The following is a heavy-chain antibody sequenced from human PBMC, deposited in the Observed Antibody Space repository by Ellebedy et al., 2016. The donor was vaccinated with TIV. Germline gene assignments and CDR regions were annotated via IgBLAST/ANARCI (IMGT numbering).Heavy chain of an antibody. CDR2: IKSKTDGGTT. D-gene: IGHD1-26*01. V-gene: IGHV3-15*07. CDR3: TRLVRGSYFDY. Sequence: GGSLRLXCAASGFTFSNAWMNWVRQAPGKGLEWVGRIKSKTDGGTTDYAAPVKGRFTISRDDSKNTLYLQMNSLKIEDTAVYYCTRLVRGSYFDYWGQGTLVTVSS. J-gene: IGHJ4*02. CDR1: GFTFSNAW.